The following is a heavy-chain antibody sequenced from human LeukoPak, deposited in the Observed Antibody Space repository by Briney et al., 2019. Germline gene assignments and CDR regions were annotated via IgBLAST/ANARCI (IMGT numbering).Heavy chain of an antibody. Sequence: ASVKVSCKASGYTFTGYYMHWVRQAPGQGLEWMGWINPNSGGTNYAQKFQGRVTMTRDTSISTAYMELSRLRSDDTAVYYCAREIPFVAAFDIWGQGTTVTVSS. CDR2: INPNSGGT. CDR1: GYTFTGYY. CDR3: AREIPFVAAFDI. V-gene: IGHV1-2*02. J-gene: IGHJ3*02. D-gene: IGHD5-12*01.